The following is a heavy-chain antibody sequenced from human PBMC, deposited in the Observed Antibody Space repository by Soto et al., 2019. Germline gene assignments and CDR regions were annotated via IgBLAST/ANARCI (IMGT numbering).Heavy chain of an antibody. CDR3: AKGAGDRLSLGMDV. CDR1: GFSISDYG. Sequence: GGSLRLSCAASGFSISDYGMEWVRQAPGKWLEWVALISYDGSNTYYADSVKGRFTISRDNSKDTLFLQMTGLRREDTAVYYCAKGAGDRLSLGMDVWGQGTTVTVSS. D-gene: IGHD1-26*01. J-gene: IGHJ6*02. V-gene: IGHV3-30*18. CDR2: ISYDGSNT.